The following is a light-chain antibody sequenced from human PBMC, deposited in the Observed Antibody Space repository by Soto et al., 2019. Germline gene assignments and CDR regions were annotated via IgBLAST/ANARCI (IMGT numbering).Light chain of an antibody. CDR1: SSNIGAGYD. Sequence: QSVLTQPPSVSGAPGLRVTISCTGSSSNIGAGYDVHWYQQLPGTAPKLLIYCNSNRPSGVPDRFSGSKSGTSASLAITGLQAEDEADYYCQSYDNSLSGYVFGTGTKLTVL. V-gene: IGLV1-40*01. CDR3: QSYDNSLSGYV. CDR2: CNS. J-gene: IGLJ1*01.